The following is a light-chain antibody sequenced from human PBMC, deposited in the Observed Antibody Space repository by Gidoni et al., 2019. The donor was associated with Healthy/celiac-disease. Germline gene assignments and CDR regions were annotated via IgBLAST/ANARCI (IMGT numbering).Light chain of an antibody. CDR3: QQYGSLFT. Sequence: EIVLTQSPGTLSLSPGERATLSCRASQSVSSSYLAWYQQKPGQAPRLLIYGASSRATGIPDRFSGSGSGTAFTLTISRLEPVDFAVYYCQQYGSLFTFGPGTKVEIK. CDR1: QSVSSSY. V-gene: IGKV3-20*01. CDR2: GAS. J-gene: IGKJ3*01.